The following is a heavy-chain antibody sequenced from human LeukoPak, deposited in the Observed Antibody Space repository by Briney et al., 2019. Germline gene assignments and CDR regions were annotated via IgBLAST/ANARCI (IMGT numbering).Heavy chain of an antibody. CDR1: GYTFTSYG. D-gene: IGHD3-3*01. CDR3: ARARGFGVVIRWFDP. J-gene: IGHJ5*02. V-gene: IGHV1-18*01. CDR2: ISAYDGNT. Sequence: ASVKVSCKASGYTFTSYGISWVRQAPGRGLEWMGWISAYDGNTNYAQKLQGRVTMTTDTSTSTAYMELRSLRSDDTAVYYCARARGFGVVIRWFDPWGQGTLVTVSS.